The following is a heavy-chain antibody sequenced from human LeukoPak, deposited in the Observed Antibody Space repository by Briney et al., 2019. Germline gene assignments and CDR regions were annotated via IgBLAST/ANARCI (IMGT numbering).Heavy chain of an antibody. J-gene: IGHJ4*02. Sequence: GGSLRLSCAASGFTFSNYWMSWVRQAPGKGLEWVSNIKQDGSEKYYVDSVKGRFTFSRDNAKNSLYVQMNRLRAEDTAVYYCARIAAAGHNFDYWGQGALVTVSS. CDR2: IKQDGSEK. CDR3: ARIAAAGHNFDY. V-gene: IGHV3-7*01. D-gene: IGHD6-13*01. CDR1: GFTFSNYW.